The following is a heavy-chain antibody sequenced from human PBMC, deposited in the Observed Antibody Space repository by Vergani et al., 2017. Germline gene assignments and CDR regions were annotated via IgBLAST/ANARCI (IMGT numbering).Heavy chain of an antibody. CDR3: ARDRSMDV. Sequence: QVQLQESGPGLVKPSQTLSLTCTVSGGSISSGSYYWSWIRQPAGKGLEWIGRIYTSGSTNYNPSLKSRVTISVDTSKNQFSLKLSSVTAADTAVYYCARDRSMDVWGKGTTVTVSS. V-gene: IGHV4-61*02. J-gene: IGHJ6*04. CDR2: IYTSGST. CDR1: GGSISSGSYY.